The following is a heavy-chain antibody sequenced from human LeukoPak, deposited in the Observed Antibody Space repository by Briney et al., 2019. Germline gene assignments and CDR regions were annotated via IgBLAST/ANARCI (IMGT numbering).Heavy chain of an antibody. CDR3: ARTDNPHSGYDWIYYFDY. J-gene: IGHJ4*02. V-gene: IGHV3-53*05. CDR2: IYRGGNT. D-gene: IGHD5-12*01. Sequence: GGSLRLSCAASGFTVSSNYMSWVRQAPGKGLEWVSVIYRGGNTYYADSVKGRFTISRDNSKNTLYLQMNSLRAEDTAVYYCARTDNPHSGYDWIYYFDYWGQGTLVTVSS. CDR1: GFTVSSNY.